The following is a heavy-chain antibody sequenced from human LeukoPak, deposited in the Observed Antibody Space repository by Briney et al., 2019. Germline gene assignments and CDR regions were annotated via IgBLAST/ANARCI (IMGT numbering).Heavy chain of an antibody. J-gene: IGHJ5*02. D-gene: IGHD2-15*01. CDR3: ARHRCSGGSCYPMNWFDP. Sequence: SETLSLTCAVYIDSFTNYYWNWIRQTPGKGLEWIGEVNDSGGTNINPSLRSRVILSVDTSRNQFSLKLISVTAADTAVYYCARHRCSGGSCYPMNWFDPWGQGTLVTVSS. CDR1: IDSFTNYY. CDR2: VNDSGGT. V-gene: IGHV4-34*01.